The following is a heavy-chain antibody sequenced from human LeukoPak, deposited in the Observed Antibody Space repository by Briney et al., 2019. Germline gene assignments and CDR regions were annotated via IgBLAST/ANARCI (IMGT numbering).Heavy chain of an antibody. CDR1: GYTFTSYY. CDR3: ARVYCSSTSCYSAGWFDP. D-gene: IGHD2-2*01. CDR2: INPNSGGT. Sequence: ASVKVSCKASGYTFTSYYMHWVRQAPGQGLEWMGWINPNSGGTNYAQKFQGRVTMTRDTSISTAYMELSRLRSDDTAVYYCARVYCSSTSCYSAGWFDPWGQGTLVTVSS. V-gene: IGHV1-2*02. J-gene: IGHJ5*02.